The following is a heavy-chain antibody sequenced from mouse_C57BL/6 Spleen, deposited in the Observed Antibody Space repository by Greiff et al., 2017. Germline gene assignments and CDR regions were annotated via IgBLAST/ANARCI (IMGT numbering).Heavy chain of an antibody. J-gene: IGHJ1*03. Sequence: QVQLQQPGAELVKPGASVKLSCKASGYTFTSYWMQWVKQRPGQGLEWIGEIDPSDSYTNYNQKFKGKATLTVATSSSTAYMQLSSLTSEDSAVYYCARKKAYYSNYGYFDVWGTGTTVTVSS. V-gene: IGHV1-50*01. CDR3: ARKKAYYSNYGYFDV. CDR2: IDPSDSYT. D-gene: IGHD2-5*01. CDR1: GYTFTSYW.